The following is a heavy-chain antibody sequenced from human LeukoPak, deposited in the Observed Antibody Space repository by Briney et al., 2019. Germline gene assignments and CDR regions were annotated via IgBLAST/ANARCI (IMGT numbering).Heavy chain of an antibody. J-gene: IGHJ4*02. V-gene: IGHV3-23*01. Sequence: GGSLRLSCAASGFTFSSYAMSWVRQAPGKGPEWVSAISGSGDSTNYADSVKGRFTISRDNSKNTLYLQMNSLRAEDTAVYYCAKWKTMAYYDYWGQGTLVTVSS. D-gene: IGHD4/OR15-4a*01. CDR1: GFTFSSYA. CDR2: ISGSGDST. CDR3: AKWKTMAYYDY.